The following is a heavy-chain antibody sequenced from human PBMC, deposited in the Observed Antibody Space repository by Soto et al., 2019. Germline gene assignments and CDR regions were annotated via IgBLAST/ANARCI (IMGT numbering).Heavy chain of an antibody. CDR2: IYYSGST. Sequence: QVQLQESGPGLVKPSQTLSLTCTVSGGSISSGGYYWSWIRQHPGKGLEWIGYIYYSGSTYYNPSLKSRVTISVDTSKNQFSLKLSSVTAADTAVYYCARDRRAHYDFWSGPQIYDAFDIWGQGTMVSVSS. J-gene: IGHJ3*02. CDR1: GGSISSGGYY. CDR3: ARDRRAHYDFWSGPQIYDAFDI. V-gene: IGHV4-31*03. D-gene: IGHD3-3*01.